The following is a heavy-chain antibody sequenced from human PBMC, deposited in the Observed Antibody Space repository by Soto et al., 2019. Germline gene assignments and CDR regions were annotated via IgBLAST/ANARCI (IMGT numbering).Heavy chain of an antibody. Sequence: PGESLKISCKGSGYSFTSYWIGWVRQMPGKGLEWMGIIYPGDSDTRYSPSFQGQVTISADKSISTAYLQWSSLKASDTAMYYCARYLITIFGVVTDNWFDPWGQGTLVTVSS. CDR3: ARYLITIFGVVTDNWFDP. CDR2: IYPGDSDT. D-gene: IGHD3-3*01. J-gene: IGHJ5*02. V-gene: IGHV5-51*01. CDR1: GYSFTSYW.